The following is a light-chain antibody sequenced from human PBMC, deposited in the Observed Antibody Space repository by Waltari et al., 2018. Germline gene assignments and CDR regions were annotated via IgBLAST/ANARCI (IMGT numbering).Light chain of an antibody. V-gene: IGLV8-61*01. Sequence: QTVVTQEPSLSVSPGGTVTLTCVLTSGSIPPTSYPLWYQQTPGQPPRPLVYKGSSRSSGVPDRFSGSILGNKAALTITGAQADDESNYYCSVYMGSGIWVFGGGTKLTVL. CDR3: SVYMGSGIWV. CDR2: KGS. J-gene: IGLJ3*02. CDR1: SGSIPPTSY.